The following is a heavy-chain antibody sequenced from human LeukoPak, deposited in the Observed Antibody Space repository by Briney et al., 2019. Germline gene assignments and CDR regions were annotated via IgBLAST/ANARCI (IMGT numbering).Heavy chain of an antibody. CDR1: GFTFSSYE. J-gene: IGHJ6*02. CDR2: ISSSGSTI. Sequence: PGGSLRLSCAASGFTFSSYEMNWVRQAPGKGLEWVSYISSSGSTIYYADSVKGRFTISRDNAKNSLYLQMNSLRAEDTAVYYCARDRNDILTGYYSYYYGMDVWGQGTTVTVSS. D-gene: IGHD3-9*01. V-gene: IGHV3-48*03. CDR3: ARDRNDILTGYYSYYYGMDV.